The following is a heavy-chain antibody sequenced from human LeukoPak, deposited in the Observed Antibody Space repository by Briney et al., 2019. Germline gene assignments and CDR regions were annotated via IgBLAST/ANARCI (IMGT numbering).Heavy chain of an antibody. CDR1: GFTFSSYA. J-gene: IGHJ4*02. Sequence: GGSLRLSCAASGFTFSSYAMSWVRQAPGKGLEWVSAISGSGGSTYYADSVKGRFTISRDNSTNTLYLQMNSLRAEDTAVYYCAKVTVRFHPDYYDSSGYYYFDYWGQGTLVTVSS. CDR3: AKVTVRFHPDYYDSSGYYYFDY. CDR2: ISGSGGST. D-gene: IGHD3-22*01. V-gene: IGHV3-23*01.